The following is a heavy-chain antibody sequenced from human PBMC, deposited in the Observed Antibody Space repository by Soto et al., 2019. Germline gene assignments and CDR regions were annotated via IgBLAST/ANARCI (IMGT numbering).Heavy chain of an antibody. V-gene: IGHV3-7*04. D-gene: IGHD1-26*01. Sequence: EVQLVESGGGLVQPGGSLRLSCAASGFTFSSYWMSWVRQAPGKGLEWVANIKQDETEKYYVDSVKGRFTISRDNAKNSLYLQMNSLRAEDTALYYCARLVSAAANDYWGQGTLVTVSS. J-gene: IGHJ4*02. CDR2: IKQDETEK. CDR1: GFTFSSYW. CDR3: ARLVSAAANDY.